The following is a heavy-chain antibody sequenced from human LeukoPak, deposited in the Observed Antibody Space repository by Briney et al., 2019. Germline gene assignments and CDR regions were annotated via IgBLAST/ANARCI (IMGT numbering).Heavy chain of an antibody. CDR1: GVSFSGYY. D-gene: IGHD6-13*01. CDR3: ARARIAAAGLDY. J-gene: IGHJ4*02. CDR2: INHSGST. Sequence: SETLSLTCDVYGVSFSGYYWSWIRQPPGKGLEWIGEINHSGSTNYNPSLKSRVTISVDTSKNQFSLKLSSVTAADTAVYYCARARIAAAGLDYWGQGTLVTVSS. V-gene: IGHV4-34*01.